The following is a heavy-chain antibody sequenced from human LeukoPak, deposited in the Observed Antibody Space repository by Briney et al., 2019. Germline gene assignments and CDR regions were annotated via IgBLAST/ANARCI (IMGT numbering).Heavy chain of an antibody. V-gene: IGHV4-4*07. J-gene: IGHJ6*03. CDR1: GGSISSYY. CDR3: ARVGVKGAITYYYYMDV. D-gene: IGHD1-26*01. CDR2: IYASGGT. Sequence: SETLSLTCTVSGGSISSYYWSWIRQPAGKGLEWIGRIYASGGTNYNPSLKSRVTISVDTSKNQFSLKLSSVTAADTAVYYCARVGVKGAITYYYYMDVWGKGTTVIVSS.